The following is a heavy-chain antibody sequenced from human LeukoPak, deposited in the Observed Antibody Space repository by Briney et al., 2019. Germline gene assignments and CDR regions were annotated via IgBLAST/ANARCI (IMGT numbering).Heavy chain of an antibody. CDR2: ISYDGSNK. CDR3: AREGWDGSGSLDY. D-gene: IGHD3-10*01. J-gene: IGHJ4*02. V-gene: IGHV3-30-3*01. Sequence: GRSLRLSCAGSGLTFSRYTMHWVRQAPGKGLEWVAIISYDGSNKHYADSVKGRFTISRDNSKNTLSLQMNSLRAEDTAVYYCAREGWDGSGSLDYWGQGTLVPVSS. CDR1: GLTFSRYT.